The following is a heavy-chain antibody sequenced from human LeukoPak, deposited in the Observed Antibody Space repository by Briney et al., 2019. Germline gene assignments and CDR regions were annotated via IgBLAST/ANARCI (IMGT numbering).Heavy chain of an antibody. CDR1: GGTFSSYA. V-gene: IGHV1-69*13. Sequence: GASVKVSCKASGGTFSSYAISWVRQAPGQGLKWMGGIIPIFGTANYAQKFQGRVTITADESTSTAYMELSSPRSEDTAVYYCASDSLVPAGAYFDYWGQGTLVTVSS. CDR3: ASDSLVPAGAYFDY. J-gene: IGHJ4*02. D-gene: IGHD2-2*01. CDR2: IIPIFGTA.